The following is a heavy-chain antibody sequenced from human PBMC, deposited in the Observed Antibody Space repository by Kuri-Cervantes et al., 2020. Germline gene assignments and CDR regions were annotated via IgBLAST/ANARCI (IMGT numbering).Heavy chain of an antibody. CDR2: IYYSGST. CDR3: ASLRITMVRGVIGAQYNWFDP. D-gene: IGHD3-10*01. CDR1: GGSISSSSYY. J-gene: IGHJ5*02. V-gene: IGHV4-39*07. Sequence: GSLRLSCTVSGGSISSSSYYWGWIRQPPGKGLEWIGSIYYSGSTNYNPSLKSRVTISVDTSKNQFSLKLSSVTAADTAVYYCASLRITMVRGVIGAQYNWFDPWGQGTLVTVSS.